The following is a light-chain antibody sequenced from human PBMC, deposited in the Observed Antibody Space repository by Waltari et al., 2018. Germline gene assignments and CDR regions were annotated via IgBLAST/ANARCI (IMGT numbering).Light chain of an antibody. CDR1: QSISGW. CDR2: KAS. J-gene: IGKJ2*01. CDR3: QQYNSYSYT. V-gene: IGKV1-5*03. Sequence: DIQMTQSPSTLSAFVGDRVTITCRASQSISGWLAWYQQKPGKAPKLLIYKASTLQIGVPSGFSGSGSGTEFTLTISSLQPDDFATYYCQQYNSYSYTFGQGTKLEIK.